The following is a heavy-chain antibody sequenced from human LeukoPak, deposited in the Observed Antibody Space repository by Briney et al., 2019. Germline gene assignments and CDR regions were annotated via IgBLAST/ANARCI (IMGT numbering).Heavy chain of an antibody. J-gene: IGHJ6*02. D-gene: IGHD4-17*01. CDR1: GVSFGGYF. V-gene: IGHV4-34*01. CDR3: ARVRATVTTFHSFYYGIDV. CDR2: INESGTT. Sequence: MASETLSLTCAVYGVSFGGYFWTWVRQPPGKGLEWVGEINESGTTNYSPSLKSRVTISVDTSNNQFSLRLRSVSAADTAVYYCARVRATVTTFHSFYYGIDVWGQGTTVTVSS.